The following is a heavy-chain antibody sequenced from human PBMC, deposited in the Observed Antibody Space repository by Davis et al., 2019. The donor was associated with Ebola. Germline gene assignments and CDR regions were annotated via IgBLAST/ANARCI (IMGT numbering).Heavy chain of an antibody. CDR1: GFTFSTYA. V-gene: IGHV3-23*01. J-gene: IGHJ6*03. CDR3: AKETGYYWYYYYHMDV. D-gene: IGHD3-22*01. CDR2: ISGRSSYT. Sequence: GESLKISCAASGFTFSTYAMSWVRQAPGKGLEWVSAISGRSSYTYYADSVKGRFTISRDNSKNTVYLQMNSLRAEDTAGYYCAKETGYYWYYYYHMDVWGKGTTVTVSS.